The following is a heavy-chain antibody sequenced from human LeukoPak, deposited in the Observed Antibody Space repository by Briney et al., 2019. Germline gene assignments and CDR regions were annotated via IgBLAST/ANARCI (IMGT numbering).Heavy chain of an antibody. D-gene: IGHD6-6*01. CDR3: ARGVRYSSSPNYFDY. CDR1: GFTFSSYE. J-gene: IGHJ4*02. CDR2: ISSSGSTI. Sequence: GGSLRLSCAASGFTFSSYEMNWVRQAPGKGLEWVSYISSSGSTIYYADSVKGRFTISRDNAKNSLYLQMNSLRAEDTAVYYCARGVRYSSSPNYFDYWGQGTLVTVSS. V-gene: IGHV3-48*03.